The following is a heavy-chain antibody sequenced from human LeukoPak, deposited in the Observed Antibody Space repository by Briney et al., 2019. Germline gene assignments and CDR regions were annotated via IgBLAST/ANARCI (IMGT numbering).Heavy chain of an antibody. J-gene: IGHJ4*02. CDR1: GGSISSYY. CDR3: ARDSPLPF. CDR2: IYYTGST. V-gene: IGHV4-59*01. Sequence: SETLSLTCTVSGGSISSYYWSWIRQPPGKGLEWIGSIYYTGSTNYNPSLTSRVTISIDTSNRLFSLKLTSVTAADTAMYYCARDSPLPFWGQGTLVTVSS.